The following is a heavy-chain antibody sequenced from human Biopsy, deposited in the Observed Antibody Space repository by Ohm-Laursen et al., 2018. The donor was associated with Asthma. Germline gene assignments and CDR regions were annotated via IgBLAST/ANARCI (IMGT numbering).Heavy chain of an antibody. D-gene: IGHD4-17*01. CDR3: ARGGYYGDRRYHNGLDV. CDR1: GDILSSFG. CDR2: VIPIYGTT. Sequence: SSVKVSCKAHGDILSSFGIKWVRKAPGQGLEWMGGVIPIYGTTHTAQKFQGRVTITADESTSTAYMELTSLRKEDTAVYYCARGGYYGDRRYHNGLDVRGQGTTVTASS. J-gene: IGHJ6*02. V-gene: IGHV1-69*01.